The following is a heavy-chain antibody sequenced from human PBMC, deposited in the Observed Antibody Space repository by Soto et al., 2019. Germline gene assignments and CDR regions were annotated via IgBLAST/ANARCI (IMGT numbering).Heavy chain of an antibody. CDR1: GYTFTGYY. D-gene: IGHD6-13*01. J-gene: IGHJ3*02. CDR3: AGGGSSSWPYDAFDI. Sequence: ASVKVSCKXSGYTFTGYYVNWVRQAPGQGLEWMGWINPNSGGTNYAQKFQGWVTMTRDTSISTAYMELSRLRSDDTAVYYCAGGGSSSWPYDAFDIWGQGTMVTVSS. CDR2: INPNSGGT. V-gene: IGHV1-2*04.